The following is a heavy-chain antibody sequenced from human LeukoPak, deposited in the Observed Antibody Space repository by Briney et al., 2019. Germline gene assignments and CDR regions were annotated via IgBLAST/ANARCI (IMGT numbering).Heavy chain of an antibody. CDR3: AKLRGTYYYDSSGYLPAASYYFDY. J-gene: IGHJ4*02. V-gene: IGHV3-23*01. CDR1: GFTFSSYA. D-gene: IGHD3-22*01. CDR2: ISGSGGST. Sequence: GGSLRLSCAASGFTFSSYAMSWVRQAPGKGLEWVSAISGSGGSTYYADSVKGRFTISRDNSKNTLYLQMNSLRAEDTAVYYCAKLRGTYYYDSSGYLPAASYYFDYWGQGTLVTVSS.